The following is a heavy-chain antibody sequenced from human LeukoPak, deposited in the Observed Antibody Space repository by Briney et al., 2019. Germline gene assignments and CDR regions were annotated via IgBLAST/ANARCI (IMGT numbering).Heavy chain of an antibody. D-gene: IGHD3-10*01. CDR3: ARGDYYGSGSYYRYFDY. V-gene: IGHV4-34*01. CDR2: INHSGST. CDR1: GFTFRNYH. Sequence: GSLRLSCAASGFTFRNYHMNWIRQPPGKGLEWIGEINHSGSTNYNPSLKSRVTISVDTSKNQFSLKLSSVTAADTAVYYCARGDYYGSGSYYRYFDYWGQGTLVTVSS. J-gene: IGHJ4*02.